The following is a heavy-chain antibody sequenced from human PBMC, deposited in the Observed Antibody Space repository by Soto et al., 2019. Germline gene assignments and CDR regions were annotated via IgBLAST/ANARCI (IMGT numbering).Heavy chain of an antibody. J-gene: IGHJ4*02. V-gene: IGHV3-30*04. CDR3: ARDSRTDGYKYDYFDY. CDR2: ISYDGRDE. Sequence: QVQLVESGGGVVQPGRSLRLSCTASGFTFSNYAIHWVRQAPGKGLEWVALISYDGRDEYYADSVKGRFTISRVNSKNTLYLQMNSLRAEDTGMFYCARDSRTDGYKYDYFDYWGQGTLVTVSS. CDR1: GFTFSNYA. D-gene: IGHD5-12*01.